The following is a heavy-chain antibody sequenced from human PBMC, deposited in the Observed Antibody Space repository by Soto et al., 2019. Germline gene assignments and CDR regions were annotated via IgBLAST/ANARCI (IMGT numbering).Heavy chain of an antibody. J-gene: IGHJ6*02. CDR3: SGDCSGGSCYNRMDV. D-gene: IGHD2-15*01. CDR1: GFNFNSYT. CDR2: ILSSGYI. Sequence: GSLRLSCAASGFNFNSYTINYVRQAPEKRLEWLSSILSSGYIFSTDSLSGRFTISRDNAKNSVYLQINSLRVKYTAVYFCSGDCSGGSCYNRMDVWGQGTTVTVSS. V-gene: IGHV3-21*01.